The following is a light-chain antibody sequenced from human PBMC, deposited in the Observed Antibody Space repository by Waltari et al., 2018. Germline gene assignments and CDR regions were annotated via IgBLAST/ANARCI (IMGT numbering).Light chain of an antibody. CDR1: GANIANNY. Sequence: NFMLTQPHSVSESLGKTVTISCTGSGANIANNYVQWYQQRPGSAPTTVIYEENRRPSGVPDRFSGSIDSSSSSASLTISGLKTEDEADYYCQSYDHNNVLFGGGTKLTVL. CDR3: QSYDHNNVL. J-gene: IGLJ2*01. V-gene: IGLV6-57*02. CDR2: EEN.